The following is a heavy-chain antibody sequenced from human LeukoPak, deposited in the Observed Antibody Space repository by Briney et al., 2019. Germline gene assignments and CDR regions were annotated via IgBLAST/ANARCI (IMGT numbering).Heavy chain of an antibody. CDR1: GFTFSNYA. CDR2: CTGSGGST. D-gene: IGHD6-13*01. V-gene: IGHV3-23*01. CDR3: ARRLWYSSSWYYFDY. J-gene: IGHJ4*02. Sequence: GGSLRLSCAASGFTFSNYAMSWVRQAPGKGLEWVSTCTGSGGSTYYADSVKGRFIISRDNSKNTLYLQMNSLRAEDTAAYYCARRLWYSSSWYYFDYWGQGTLVTVSS.